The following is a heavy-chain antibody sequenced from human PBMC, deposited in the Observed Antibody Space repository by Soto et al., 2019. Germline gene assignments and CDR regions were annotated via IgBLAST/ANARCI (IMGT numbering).Heavy chain of an antibody. Sequence: GGSLRLSCAASGFTFSSNAMSGVRQAPGKGLEWVSGISSSGGSTYYADSVKGRFTISRDNSKNMLYLQMNNLRAEDTAVYSCAKAQGGSYFDYWGQGTLVTVSS. J-gene: IGHJ4*02. V-gene: IGHV3-23*01. CDR1: GFTFSSNA. CDR2: ISSSGGST. CDR3: AKAQGGSYFDY. D-gene: IGHD2-15*01.